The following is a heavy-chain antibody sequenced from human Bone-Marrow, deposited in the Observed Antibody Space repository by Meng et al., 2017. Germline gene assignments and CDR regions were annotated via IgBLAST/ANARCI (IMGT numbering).Heavy chain of an antibody. CDR2: INPKSGDT. Sequence: QVQLVQSGAEVKKPGASVKVSCKASGYTFPDYYLHWVRRAPGQGLEWMGRINPKSGDTHYAQKFQGRVTITADESTSTAYMELSSLRSEDTAVYYCARGRYSGSYDYWGQGTLVTVSS. CDR3: ARGRYSGSYDY. CDR1: GYTFPDYY. D-gene: IGHD1-26*01. V-gene: IGHV1-2*06. J-gene: IGHJ4*02.